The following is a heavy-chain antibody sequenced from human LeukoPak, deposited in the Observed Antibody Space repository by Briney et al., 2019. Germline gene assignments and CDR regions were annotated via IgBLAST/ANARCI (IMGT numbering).Heavy chain of an antibody. J-gene: IGHJ4*02. V-gene: IGHV7-4-1*02. CDR2: INTNTGNP. Sequence: ASVKVSCKASGYIFTRYAIHWVRQAPGQGLEWMGWINTNTGNPTYVQGFKGRFVFFLATSANTTYLQISRLKAEDTAVYYCARDGNLDFWGQGTLVTVSS. D-gene: IGHD4-23*01. CDR1: GYIFTRYA. CDR3: ARDGNLDF.